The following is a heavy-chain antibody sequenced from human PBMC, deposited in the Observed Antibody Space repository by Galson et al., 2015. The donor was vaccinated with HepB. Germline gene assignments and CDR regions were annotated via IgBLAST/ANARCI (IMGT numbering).Heavy chain of an antibody. CDR3: ARDGFDRGLYFDY. CDR1: GFTFNSHW. V-gene: IGHV3-7*03. Sequence: SLRLSCAASGFTFNSHWMNWARQAPGKGLEWVATINQDGSEKYYADSVKGRFTISRDNAKNSLYLQMNSLRAEDTAVYYCARDGFDRGLYFDYWGQGTLVTVSS. J-gene: IGHJ4*02. D-gene: IGHD3-10*01. CDR2: INQDGSEK.